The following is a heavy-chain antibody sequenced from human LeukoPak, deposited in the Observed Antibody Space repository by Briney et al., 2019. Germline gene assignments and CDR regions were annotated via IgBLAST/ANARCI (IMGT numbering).Heavy chain of an antibody. D-gene: IGHD1-1*01. CDR1: GGSISSGSYY. J-gene: IGHJ4*02. Sequence: RTSETLSLTCTVSGGSISSGSYYWSWIRQPAGKGLEWIGRIYTSGSTNYNPSLESRVTISLDTSKNHFSLKLGSVTAADTAVYYCARERRDRYFDYRGQGTLVTVSS. V-gene: IGHV4-61*02. CDR3: ARERRDRYFDY. CDR2: IYTSGST.